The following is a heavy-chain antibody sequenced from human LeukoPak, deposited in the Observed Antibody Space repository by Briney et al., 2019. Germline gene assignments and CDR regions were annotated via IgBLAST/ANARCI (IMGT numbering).Heavy chain of an antibody. D-gene: IGHD3-3*01. CDR2: IYYSGST. Sequence: SETLSLTCTVSGGSVSSGSYYWSWIRQPPGKGLEWIGYIYYSGSTNYNPSLKSRVTISVDTSKNQFSLKLSSVTVADTAVYYCARDPSGYFDYWGQGTLVTVSS. CDR1: GGSVSSGSYY. CDR3: ARDPSGYFDY. J-gene: IGHJ4*02. V-gene: IGHV4-61*01.